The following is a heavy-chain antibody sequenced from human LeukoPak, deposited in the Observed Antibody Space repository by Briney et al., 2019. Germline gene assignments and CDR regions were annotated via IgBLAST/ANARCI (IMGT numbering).Heavy chain of an antibody. Sequence: MSSETLSLTCAVYGGSFSGYYWSWIRQPPGKGLEWIGEINHSGSTNYNASLKSRVTISVDTSKNQFSLRLSSVTAADTAVYYCAPRGDIEHSYGYGKWFDPWGQGTRVTVSP. D-gene: IGHD5-18*01. CDR2: INHSGST. V-gene: IGHV4-34*01. J-gene: IGHJ5*02. CDR3: APRGDIEHSYGYGKWFDP. CDR1: GGSFSGYY.